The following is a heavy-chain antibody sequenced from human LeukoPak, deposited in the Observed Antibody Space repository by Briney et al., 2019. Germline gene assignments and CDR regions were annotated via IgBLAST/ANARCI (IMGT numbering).Heavy chain of an antibody. CDR3: ARDFRGVWPGIAVARWGYYFDY. CDR1: GFTFSSYS. Sequence: PGGSLRLSCAASGFTFSSYSMNWVRQAPGKGLEWVSSISSSSSYIYYADSVKGRFTISRDNAKNSLYLQMNSLRAEDTAVYYCARDFRGVWPGIAVARWGYYFDYWGQGTLVTVSS. J-gene: IGHJ4*02. CDR2: ISSSSSYI. V-gene: IGHV3-21*01. D-gene: IGHD6-19*01.